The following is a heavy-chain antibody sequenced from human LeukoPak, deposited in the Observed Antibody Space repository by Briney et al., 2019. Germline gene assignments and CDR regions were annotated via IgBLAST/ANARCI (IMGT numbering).Heavy chain of an antibody. V-gene: IGHV3-21*01. CDR2: ISSSSSYI. J-gene: IGHJ4*02. CDR3: ARTPPPGGGAGD. CDR1: GFTFSSYS. D-gene: IGHD3-16*01. Sequence: HPGGSLRLSCAAPGFTFSSYSMNWVRQAPGKGLEWVSSISSSSSYIYYADSVKGRFTISRDNAKNSLYLQMNSLRAEDTAVYYCARTPPPGGGAGDWGQGTLVTVSS.